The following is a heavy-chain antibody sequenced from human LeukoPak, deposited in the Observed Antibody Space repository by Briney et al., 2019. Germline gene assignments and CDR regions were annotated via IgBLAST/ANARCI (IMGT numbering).Heavy chain of an antibody. CDR2: ITQDGSAK. V-gene: IGHV3-7*04. CDR3: ARGERAAVTAFDY. J-gene: IGHJ4*02. Sequence: RGSLRLSCAASGFAFSIYWMSWVRQAPGRGLEWVATITQDGSAKYSLDSVKGRFTLSRDNTKNSLYLQMTNLRAEDTAVYYCARGERAAVTAFDYWGQGTLVTVSS. D-gene: IGHD2-21*02. CDR1: GFAFSIYW.